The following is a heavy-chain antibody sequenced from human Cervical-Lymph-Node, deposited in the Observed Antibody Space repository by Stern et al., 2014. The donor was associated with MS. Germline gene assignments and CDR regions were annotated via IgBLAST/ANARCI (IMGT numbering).Heavy chain of an antibody. CDR2: IWYDGSNK. V-gene: IGHV3-33*06. CDR1: GFTFSSYG. J-gene: IGHJ4*02. CDR3: AKEHARYDILTGPMDY. D-gene: IGHD3-9*01. Sequence: VQLEESGGDVVQPGRSLRLSCAASGFTFSSYGMHWVRQAPGKGLGWVAIIWYDGSNKYYRDSVRGRFTISRDNSKNTLYLQMNSLRAEDTAVYYCAKEHARYDILTGPMDYWGQGTLVTVSS.